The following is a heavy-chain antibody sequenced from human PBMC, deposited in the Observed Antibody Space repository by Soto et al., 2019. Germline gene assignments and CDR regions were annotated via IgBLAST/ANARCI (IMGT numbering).Heavy chain of an antibody. CDR1: GGSISSYY. Sequence: SETLSLTCTVSGGSISSYYWSWIRQPPGKGLEWIGYIYYSGSTNYNPSLKSRVTISVDTSKNQFSLKLSSVTAADTAVYYCARDQFRDGPRYYCGMDVWGQGTTVTVSS. V-gene: IGHV4-59*01. CDR2: IYYSGST. CDR3: ARDQFRDGPRYYCGMDV. J-gene: IGHJ6*02. D-gene: IGHD2-21*01.